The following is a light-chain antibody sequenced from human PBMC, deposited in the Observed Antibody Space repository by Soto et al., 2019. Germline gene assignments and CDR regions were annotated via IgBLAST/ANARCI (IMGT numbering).Light chain of an antibody. CDR3: SSTAGNNNLV. Sequence: QSVLTQSLSASGSPGQSVTISCTGSSSDVGGHNYVSWYQHHPGKAPKLIIYEVSKRPSGVPDRFSGSKSGNTASLTVSGLQAEDEAVYYCSSTAGNNNLVFGGGTQLTVL. CDR2: EVS. CDR1: SSDVGGHNY. V-gene: IGLV2-8*01. J-gene: IGLJ3*02.